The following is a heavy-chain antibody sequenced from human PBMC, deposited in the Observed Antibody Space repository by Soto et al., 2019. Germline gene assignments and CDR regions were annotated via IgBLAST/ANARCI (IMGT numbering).Heavy chain of an antibody. D-gene: IGHD4-17*01. CDR2: IYYSGST. CDR1: GGSITSSTYY. J-gene: IGHJ3*02. Sequence: SEPLSLTCTVSGGSITSSTYYWGWIRQPPGKGLEWIGSIYYSGSTYYNPSLKSRVTISGDTSKNQFSLRLSSVTAADTAVYYCASHHDYGDYVDAFDIWGQGTMVTVSS. V-gene: IGHV4-39*01. CDR3: ASHHDYGDYVDAFDI.